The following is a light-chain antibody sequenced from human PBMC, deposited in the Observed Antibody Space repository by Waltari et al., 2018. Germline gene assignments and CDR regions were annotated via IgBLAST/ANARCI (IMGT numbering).Light chain of an antibody. CDR1: SSDVGSYNL. J-gene: IGLJ3*02. Sequence: QSALTQPASVSGSPGQSITISCTGTSSDVGSYNLVSWYQHHPVKAPKLMIYEGTQRPSGVSYRFSGSKSGATASRTISGLQAEDEADYYCCSYVRDITWVFGGGTKLTVL. CDR3: CSYVRDITWV. V-gene: IGLV2-23*01. CDR2: EGT.